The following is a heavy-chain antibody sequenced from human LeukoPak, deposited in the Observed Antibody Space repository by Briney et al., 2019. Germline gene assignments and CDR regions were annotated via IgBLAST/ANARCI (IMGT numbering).Heavy chain of an antibody. CDR1: GGSFSGYY. Sequence: SETLSLTCAVYGGSFSGYYWSWIRQPPGKGLEWIGEINHSGSTNYNPSLKSRVTISVDTSKNQFSLKLSSVTAADTAVYYCARGPDGPVPQVDPWGQGTLVTRSS. V-gene: IGHV4-34*01. CDR3: ARGPDGPVPQVDP. D-gene: IGHD1-14*01. J-gene: IGHJ5*02. CDR2: INHSGST.